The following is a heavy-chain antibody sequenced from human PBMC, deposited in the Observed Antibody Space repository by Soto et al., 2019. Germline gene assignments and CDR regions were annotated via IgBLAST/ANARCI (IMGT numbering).Heavy chain of an antibody. J-gene: IGHJ4*02. D-gene: IGHD2-15*01. Sequence: GGSLRVSCAASGFTFSSYSMNWVRQAPGKGLEWVSSISSSSSYIYYADSVKGRFTISRDNAKNSLYLQMNSLRAEDTAVYYCVRESIFYPHCSGGSCYSGPFDYWGQGTLVTVSS. CDR2: ISSSSSYI. CDR1: GFTFSSYS. CDR3: VRESIFYPHCSGGSCYSGPFDY. V-gene: IGHV3-21*01.